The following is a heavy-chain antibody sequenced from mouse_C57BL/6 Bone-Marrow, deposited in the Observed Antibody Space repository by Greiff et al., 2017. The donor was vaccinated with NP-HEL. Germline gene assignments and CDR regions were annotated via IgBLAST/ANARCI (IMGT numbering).Heavy chain of an antibody. Sequence: QVQLQQSGAELVRPGASVKLSCKASGYTFTDYYINWVKQRPGQGLEWIARIYPGSGNTYYNEKFKGKATLTAEKSSSTAYMQLSSLTSEDSAVYYCARGSLRGSSFFDYWGQGTTLTVSS. V-gene: IGHV1-76*01. CDR1: GYTFTDYY. CDR2: IYPGSGNT. D-gene: IGHD1-1*01. J-gene: IGHJ2*01. CDR3: ARGSLRGSSFFDY.